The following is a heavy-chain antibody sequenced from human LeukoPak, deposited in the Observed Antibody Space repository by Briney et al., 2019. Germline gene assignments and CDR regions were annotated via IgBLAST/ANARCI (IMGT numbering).Heavy chain of an antibody. Sequence: SETLSLTCTVSGGSISSYYWSWIRRPPGKGLEWIGYIYYSGSTNYNPSLKSRVTISVDTSKNQFSLKLSSVTAADTAVYYCARQGLRLGESAFDYWGQGTLVTVSS. CDR3: ARQGLRLGESAFDY. CDR1: GGSISSYY. J-gene: IGHJ4*02. V-gene: IGHV4-59*08. CDR2: IYYSGST. D-gene: IGHD3-16*01.